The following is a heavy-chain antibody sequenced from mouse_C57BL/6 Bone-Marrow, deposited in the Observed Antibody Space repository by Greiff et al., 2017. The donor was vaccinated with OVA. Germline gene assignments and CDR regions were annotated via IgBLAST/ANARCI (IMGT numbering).Heavy chain of an antibody. CDR2: IWGVGST. CDR1: GFSLTSYG. J-gene: IGHJ4*01. Sequence: VKLVESGPGLVAPSQSLSITCTVSGFSLTSYGVDWVRQSPGKGLEWLGVIWGVGSTNYNSALKSRLSISKDNSKSQVFLKMNSLQTDDTAMYYCASDQGLRRGYAMDYWGQGTSVTVSS. D-gene: IGHD2-2*01. V-gene: IGHV2-6*01. CDR3: ASDQGLRRGYAMDY.